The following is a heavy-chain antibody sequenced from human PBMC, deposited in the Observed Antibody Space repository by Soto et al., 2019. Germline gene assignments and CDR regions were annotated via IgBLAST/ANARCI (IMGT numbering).Heavy chain of an antibody. D-gene: IGHD3-22*01. CDR1: GFTFSSYE. J-gene: IGHJ4*02. CDR3: ARDYYYDSEGIDY. V-gene: IGHV3-48*03. CDR2: ISSSGSTI. Sequence: GGSLRLSCAASGFTFSSYETNWVRQAPGKGLEWVSYISSSGSTIYYADSVKGRFTISRDNAKNSLYLQMNSLRAEDTAVYYCARDYYYDSEGIDYWGQGTLVTVSS.